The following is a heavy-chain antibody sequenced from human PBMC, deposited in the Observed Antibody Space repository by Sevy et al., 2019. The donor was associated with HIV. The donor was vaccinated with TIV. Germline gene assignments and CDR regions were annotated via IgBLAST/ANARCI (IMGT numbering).Heavy chain of an antibody. D-gene: IGHD6-19*01. CDR1: GGSISNHSYY. J-gene: IGHJ6*02. CDR2: IHYSGRT. CDR3: ARDHGYSNGWFPYYYYYGMDV. V-gene: IGHV4-31*03. Sequence: SETLSLTCSVSGGSISNHSYYWTWIRQHPGKGLEWIGYIHYSGRTYYNPSLKSRVTISLDTSKNQFSLRLRSVTAADTAVYYCARDHGYSNGWFPYYYYYGMDVWGPGTTVTVSS.